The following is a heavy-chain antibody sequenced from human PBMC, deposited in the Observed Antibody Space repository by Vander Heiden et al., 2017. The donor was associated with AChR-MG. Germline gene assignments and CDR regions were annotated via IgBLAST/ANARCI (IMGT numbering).Heavy chain of an antibody. CDR2: IWYDGSNK. CDR3: ARSALGWGTRDTYFDY. CDR1: GFSFNPYG. Sequence: QVQLVESGGGVVHPGRSLRLSCAASGFSFNPYGLHWVRQAPGKGLEWVATIWYDGSNKYYVDSVKGRFTISRDNSKNTLDLQMNSLRDEDTAIYYCARSALGWGTRDTYFDYWGQGTLVTVSS. V-gene: IGHV3-33*08. J-gene: IGHJ4*02. D-gene: IGHD1-26*01.